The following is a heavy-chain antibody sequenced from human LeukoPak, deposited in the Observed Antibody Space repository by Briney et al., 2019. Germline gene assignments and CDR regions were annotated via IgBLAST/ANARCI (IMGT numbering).Heavy chain of an antibody. D-gene: IGHD3-10*01. Sequence: ASVKVSCKASGYTFTGYYIHWVRQAPRQGLEWMGWISPNNGDTNYSEEFQGRVTMTRDTSINTAYMEMSRLKSDDTAVYFCVRIGEDYWGQGTVVTVSS. CDR1: GYTFTGYY. V-gene: IGHV1-2*02. CDR3: VRIGEDY. J-gene: IGHJ4*02. CDR2: ISPNNGDT.